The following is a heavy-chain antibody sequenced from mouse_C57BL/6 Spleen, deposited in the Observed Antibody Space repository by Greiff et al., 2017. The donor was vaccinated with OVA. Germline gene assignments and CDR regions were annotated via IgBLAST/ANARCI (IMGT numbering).Heavy chain of an antibody. D-gene: IGHD1-1*01. V-gene: IGHV1-26*01. CDR3: ARGRVYYGSSYVAWFAY. Sequence: VQLQQSGPELVKPGASVKISCKASGYTFTDYYMNWVKQSHGKSLEWIGDINPNNGGTSYNQKFKGKATLTVDKSSSTAYMELRSLTSEDSAVYYCARGRVYYGSSYVAWFAYWGQGTLVTVSA. CDR2: INPNNGGT. CDR1: GYTFTDYY. J-gene: IGHJ3*01.